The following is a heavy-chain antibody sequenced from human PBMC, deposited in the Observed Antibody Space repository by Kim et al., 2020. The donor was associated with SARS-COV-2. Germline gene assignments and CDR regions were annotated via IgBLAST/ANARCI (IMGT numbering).Heavy chain of an antibody. D-gene: IGHD4-17*01. CDR2: ISYDGSNK. J-gene: IGHJ4*02. CDR1: GFTFSSYG. Sequence: GGSLRLSCAASGFTFSSYGMHLVRQAPGKGLDWVAVISYDGSNKYYADSVKGRFTISRDNSKNTLYLQMNSLRVEDTAVYYCARYGDGFDYWGQGTLVTVSS. V-gene: IGHV3-30*03. CDR3: ARYGDGFDY.